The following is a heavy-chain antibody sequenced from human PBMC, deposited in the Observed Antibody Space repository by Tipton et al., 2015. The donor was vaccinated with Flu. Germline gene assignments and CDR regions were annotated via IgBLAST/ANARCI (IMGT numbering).Heavy chain of an antibody. D-gene: IGHD3-22*01. CDR3: ARTASSGYGYWFDP. J-gene: IGHJ5*02. V-gene: IGHV4-61*01. Sequence: TLSLTCTVSGGSVSSGSYYWSWIRQPPGKGLEWIGHIYYSGSTNYNPSLKSRVTISVDTSKNQFSLKLNSVTAADTALYYCARTASSGYGYWFDPWGQGILVTVSS. CDR1: GGSVSSGSYY. CDR2: IYYSGST.